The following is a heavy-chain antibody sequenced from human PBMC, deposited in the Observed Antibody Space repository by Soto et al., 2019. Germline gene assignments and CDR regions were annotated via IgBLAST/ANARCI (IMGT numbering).Heavy chain of an antibody. D-gene: IGHD3-9*01. V-gene: IGHV1-69*01. CDR3: ARARDYDLLTAREYAFDV. CDR2: IMPIFGTA. J-gene: IGHJ6*02. CDR1: GGSFRNYG. Sequence: QVQLVQSGAEVKKPGSSVRVSCKVSGGSFRNYGITWVRQAPGQGLEWMGGIMPIFGTANYAQKFQGSVTISADDLTTTVSLELSSLSSDDPAVYFCARARDYDLLTAREYAFDVWGQGTTVAVS.